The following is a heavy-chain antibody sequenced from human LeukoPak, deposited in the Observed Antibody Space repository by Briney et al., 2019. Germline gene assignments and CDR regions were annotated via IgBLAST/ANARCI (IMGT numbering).Heavy chain of an antibody. CDR2: MNPNSGNT. Sequence: ASVKVSCKASGYTFTSYDINWVRQAPGQGLEWMGWMNPNSGNTGYAQKFQGRVTMTRNTSISTAYMELSSLRSEDTAVYYCARARRDGYNSNHWGQGTLVTVSA. CDR3: ARARRDGYNSNH. D-gene: IGHD5-24*01. J-gene: IGHJ5*02. V-gene: IGHV1-8*01. CDR1: GYTFTSYD.